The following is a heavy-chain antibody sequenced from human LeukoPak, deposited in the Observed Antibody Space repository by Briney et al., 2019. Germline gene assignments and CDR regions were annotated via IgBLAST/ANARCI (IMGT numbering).Heavy chain of an antibody. V-gene: IGHV3-23*01. Sequence: GGSLRLSCAASGFTSSSYALSWVRQAPGKGLEWVSAISGSGGSTYYADSVKGRFTISRDNSKNTLYLQMNSLRAEDTAVYYCAKAGVPAAFYYYYGMDVWGQGTTVTVSS. CDR3: AKAGVPAAFYYYYGMDV. CDR2: ISGSGGST. CDR1: GFTSSSYA. D-gene: IGHD2-2*01. J-gene: IGHJ6*02.